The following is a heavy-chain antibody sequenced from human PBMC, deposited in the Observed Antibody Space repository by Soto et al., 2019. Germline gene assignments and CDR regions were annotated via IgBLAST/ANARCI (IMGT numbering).Heavy chain of an antibody. CDR3: ASSIWSYADGSGSYYYYYGMDV. V-gene: IGHV1-8*01. CDR2: MNPNSGNT. D-gene: IGHD3-10*01. CDR1: GYTFTSYD. J-gene: IGHJ6*02. Sequence: ASVKVSCKASGYTFTSYDINWVRQATGQGLEWMGWMNPNSGNTGYAQKFQGRVTMTRNTSISTAYMELSSLRSEDTAVYYCASSIWSYADGSGSYYYYYGMDVWGQGTTVTVSS.